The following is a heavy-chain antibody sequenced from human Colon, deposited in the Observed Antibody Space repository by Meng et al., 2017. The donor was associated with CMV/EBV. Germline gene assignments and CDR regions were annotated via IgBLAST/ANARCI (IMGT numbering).Heavy chain of an antibody. CDR1: GYTFDDYA. D-gene: IGHD1-26*01. J-gene: IGHJ4*02. Sequence: GESLKISCAASGYTFDDYAMHWVRQAPGKGLEWVSVIYSGGSTYYADSVKGRFTISRDNSKNTVYLQMNSLRAEDTAVYYCARASGGSYLFDYWGQGTLVTVSS. CDR3: ARASGGSYLFDY. V-gene: IGHV3-53*01. CDR2: IYSGGST.